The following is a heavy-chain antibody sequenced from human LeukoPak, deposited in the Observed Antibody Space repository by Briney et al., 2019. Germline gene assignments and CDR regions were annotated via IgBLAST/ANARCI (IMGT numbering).Heavy chain of an antibody. CDR3: ARDSSYPDNSGAHQLDY. J-gene: IGHJ4*02. CDR1: GFTFSSYG. CDR2: IWYDGSHK. Sequence: GRSLTLSCAASGFTFSSYGMHWVRQAPGKGLEWVALIWYDGSHKYYADSVKGRFTISRDNSRNTLYLQMSSLRAEDTAVYYCARDSSYPDNSGAHQLDYWGQGTLVTVSS. D-gene: IGHD3-22*01. V-gene: IGHV3-33*01.